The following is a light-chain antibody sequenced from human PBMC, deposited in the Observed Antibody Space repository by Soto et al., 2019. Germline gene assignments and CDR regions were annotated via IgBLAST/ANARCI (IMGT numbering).Light chain of an antibody. V-gene: IGLV1-44*01. Sequence: QSVLTQPPSASVTPGQRVTISCSGSSSNIGTNTVNWYQQFPGSAPQLLLYNTNQRPSGVPGRFSGSKSGTSASLAISGLQSEDEADYYCAAWDGSLDVVLFGGGTKLTVL. CDR3: AAWDGSLDVVL. CDR2: NTN. J-gene: IGLJ2*01. CDR1: SSNIGTNT.